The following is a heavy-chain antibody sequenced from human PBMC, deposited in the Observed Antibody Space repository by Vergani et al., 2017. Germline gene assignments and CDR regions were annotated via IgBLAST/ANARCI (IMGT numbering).Heavy chain of an antibody. CDR2: IIPIFGTA. CDR1: GGTFSSYA. CDR3: EAAWSCHNTENYYYYYMDV. V-gene: IGHV1-69*01. Sequence: QVQLVQSGAEVKKPGSSVKVSCKASGGTFSSYAISWVRQAPGQRLEWMGGIIPIFGTANYAQKFQGRVTITGDGSTSTAYMELSSLRSEDTAVYYCEAAWSCHNTENYYYYYMDVWGKGTTVTVSS. J-gene: IGHJ6*03. D-gene: IGHD3-3*01.